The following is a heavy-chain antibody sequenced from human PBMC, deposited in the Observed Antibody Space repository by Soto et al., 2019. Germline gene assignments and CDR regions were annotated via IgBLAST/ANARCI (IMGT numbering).Heavy chain of an antibody. D-gene: IGHD3-10*01. CDR3: AREAYGSGSYYRSFDY. V-gene: IGHV4-4*02. CDR2: IYHSGST. CDR1: GGSISSSNW. Sequence: SETLSLTCAVSGGSISSSNWWSWVRQPPGKGLEWIGEIYHSGSTNYNPSLKSRVTISVDKSKNQFSLKLSSVTAADTAVYYCAREAYGSGSYYRSFDYWGQGTLVTVSS. J-gene: IGHJ4*02.